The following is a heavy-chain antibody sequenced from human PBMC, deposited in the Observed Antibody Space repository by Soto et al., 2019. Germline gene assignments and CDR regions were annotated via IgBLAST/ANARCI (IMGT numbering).Heavy chain of an antibody. V-gene: IGHV4-61*01. CDR3: ARDIYGSGANWFDP. J-gene: IGHJ5*02. D-gene: IGHD3-10*01. CDR2: IYYSGST. CDR1: GGSVSSGSYY. Sequence: PSETLSLTCTVSGGSVSSGSYYWSWIRQPPGKGLEWIGYIYYSGSTNYNPSLKSRVTISVDTSKNQLSLKLSSVTAADTAVYYCARDIYGSGANWFDPWGQGTLVTVSS.